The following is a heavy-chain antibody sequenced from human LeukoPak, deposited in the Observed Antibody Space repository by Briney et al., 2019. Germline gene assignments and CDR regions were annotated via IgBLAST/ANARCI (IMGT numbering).Heavy chain of an antibody. CDR1: DYSISIAYY. V-gene: IGHV4-38-2*01. D-gene: IGHD3-10*01. J-gene: IGHJ5*02. CDR3: ARSSFGDRRDWFDP. Sequence: SETLSLTCAVSDYSISIAYYWGWIRQPPGKGLEWIGSIYHSGSTYYNPSLKSRVTISVDTSKNQLSLKLSSVTAADTAIYYCARSSFGDRRDWFDPWGQGTLVTVSS. CDR2: IYHSGST.